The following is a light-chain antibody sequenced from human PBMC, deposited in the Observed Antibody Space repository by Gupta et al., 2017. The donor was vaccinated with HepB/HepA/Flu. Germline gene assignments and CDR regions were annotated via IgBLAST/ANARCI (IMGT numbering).Light chain of an antibody. Sequence: EIVLTHSRGTLSLSPGERATLSCRASQSFSSRYLAWYQQKPGQAPRLLIYGASTRAAGIPDRFIGSGSGTDFTLTISRLEPEDFAVYYCQQYGSSPRTFGQGTKVEIK. CDR1: QSFSSRY. CDR3: QQYGSSPRT. V-gene: IGKV3-20*01. CDR2: GAS. J-gene: IGKJ1*01.